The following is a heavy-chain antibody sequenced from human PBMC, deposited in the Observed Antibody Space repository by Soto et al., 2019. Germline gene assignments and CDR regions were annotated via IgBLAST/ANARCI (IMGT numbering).Heavy chain of an antibody. CDR1: GFTFAKYW. CDR3: ARDNGYSHGHGMDV. D-gene: IGHD5-18*01. CDR2: ILYDGGNK. J-gene: IGHJ6*02. Sequence: GGSLRLSCVVSGFTFAKYWMHWVRQAPGKGLEWVALILYDGGNKYYADSVKGGFTISRDNSKNTLYLQMNSLRAEDTAVYYCARDNGYSHGHGMDVWGQGTTVTVSS. V-gene: IGHV3-30-3*01.